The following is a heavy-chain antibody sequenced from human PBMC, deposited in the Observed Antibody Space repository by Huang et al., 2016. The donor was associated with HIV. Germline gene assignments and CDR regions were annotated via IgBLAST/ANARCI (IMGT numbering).Heavy chain of an antibody. CDR3: ARDFIEVAQGMFDL. CDR2: IIPALGSA. D-gene: IGHD6-19*01. V-gene: IGHV1-69*01. Sequence: QVHLVQSGDEVKKPGSSVKVSCKASGGTFSYNSISWVRQAPGGGMGGMGGIIPALGSATYAPKFQGRVTFTADASTNTAYMELSSLRSDDTAMFYCARDFIEVAQGMFDLWGQGTLVTVS. J-gene: IGHJ4*02. CDR1: GGTFSYNS.